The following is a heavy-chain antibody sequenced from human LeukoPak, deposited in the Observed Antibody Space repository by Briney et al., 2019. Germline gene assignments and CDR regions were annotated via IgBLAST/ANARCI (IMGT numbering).Heavy chain of an antibody. CDR1: GFTFSSYA. CDR3: ATPLDYYDRSDSHQGGD. J-gene: IGHJ4*02. V-gene: IGHV3-23*01. CDR2: ISGSGGST. Sequence: GGSLRLSCAASGFTFSSYAVSWVRQAPGKGLEWVSAISGSGGSTYYADSVKGRFTISRDNSKNTLYLQMNSLRAEDTAVYYCATPLDYYDRSDSHQGGDWGQGTLVTVSS. D-gene: IGHD3-22*01.